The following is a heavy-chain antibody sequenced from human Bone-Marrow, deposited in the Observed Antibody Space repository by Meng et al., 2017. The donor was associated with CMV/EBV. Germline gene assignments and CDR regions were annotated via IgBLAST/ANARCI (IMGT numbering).Heavy chain of an antibody. D-gene: IGHD4-17*01. CDR2: IRSKAYGGTT. Sequence: GESLKISCTASGFTFGDYAVSWVRQAPGKGLEWVGFIRSKAYGGTTEYAASVKGRFTISRDDSKSIVYLQMNSLKNEDTDVYYSNAPIPGEFDYFGQGTLTTSSS. CDR1: GFTFGDYA. V-gene: IGHV3-49*04. CDR3: NAPIPGEFDY. J-gene: IGHJ4*02.